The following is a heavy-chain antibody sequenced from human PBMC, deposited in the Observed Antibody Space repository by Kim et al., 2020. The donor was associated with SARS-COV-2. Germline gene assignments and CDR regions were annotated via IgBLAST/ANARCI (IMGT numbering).Heavy chain of an antibody. Sequence: GGSLRLSCTASGFTFSAHSMNWVRQAPGKGLEWLSHITSSSSTIYYADSVKGRFTISRDNAESSLYLQMNSLRDEDTAIYYCRGWRNTFDVWVQGTMVT. CDR1: GFTFSAHS. CDR3: RGWRNTFDV. CDR2: ITSSSSTI. D-gene: IGHD1-26*01. V-gene: IGHV3-48*02. J-gene: IGHJ3*01.